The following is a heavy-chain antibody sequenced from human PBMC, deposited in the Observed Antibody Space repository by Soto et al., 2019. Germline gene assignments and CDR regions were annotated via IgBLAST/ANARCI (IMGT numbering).Heavy chain of an antibody. J-gene: IGHJ6*02. CDR3: ARGRRNHYGDYEPPYYYYYGMDV. D-gene: IGHD4-17*01. CDR1: GFTFSSYW. Sequence: GGSLRLSXAASGFTFSSYWMSWVRQAPGKGLEWVANIRQDGSEKYYVDSVKGRFTISRDNAKNSLYLQMNSLRAEDTAVYYCARGRRNHYGDYEPPYYYYYGMDVWGQGTTVPSP. V-gene: IGHV3-7*03. CDR2: IRQDGSEK.